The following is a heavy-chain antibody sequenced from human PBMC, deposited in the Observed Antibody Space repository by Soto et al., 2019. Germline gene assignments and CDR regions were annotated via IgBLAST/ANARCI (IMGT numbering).Heavy chain of an antibody. CDR3: ARNRGYFDY. V-gene: IGHV6-1*01. D-gene: IGHD7-27*01. J-gene: IGHJ4*02. CDR2: TYYKSKWSN. Sequence: SQTLSLTCAISGDSVSSNSAAWNWIRQSPSRGLEWLGRTYYKSKWSNEYSVSVKSRMTISPDTSKNQFSLRLNSVTPEDTAVYYCARNRGYFDYSGQGVLVTVSS. CDR1: GDSVSSNSAA.